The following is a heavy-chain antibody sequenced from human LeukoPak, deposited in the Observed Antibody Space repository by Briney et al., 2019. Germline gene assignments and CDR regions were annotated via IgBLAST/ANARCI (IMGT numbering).Heavy chain of an antibody. J-gene: IGHJ4*02. Sequence: ASVKVSCKTSGYTFTNYDINWVRQATGQGLEWQGWMSPNNGNTGYAQKFQGRVTMTRDTSINTAYMELSSLRSEDTAVYYCASNPPRTGDFNSWGQGALVTVSS. D-gene: IGHD7-27*01. CDR3: ASNPPRTGDFNS. CDR1: GYTFTNYD. CDR2: MSPNNGNT. V-gene: IGHV1-8*01.